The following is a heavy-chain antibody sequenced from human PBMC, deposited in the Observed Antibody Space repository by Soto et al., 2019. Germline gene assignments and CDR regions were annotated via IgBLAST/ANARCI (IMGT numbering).Heavy chain of an antibody. CDR3: ARQGSNGAYYYYGMDV. J-gene: IGHJ6*02. V-gene: IGHV4-34*01. CDR1: GESFSGYY. D-gene: IGHD3-16*01. Sequence: SETLSLTCVVSGESFSGYYWSWIRQTPGMGLEWIGEVDHRGSTTYNPSLKNRASISIDSSKNLQWSSLKASDTAMYYCARQGSNGAYYYYGMDVWGQGTTVTVSS. CDR2: VDHRGST.